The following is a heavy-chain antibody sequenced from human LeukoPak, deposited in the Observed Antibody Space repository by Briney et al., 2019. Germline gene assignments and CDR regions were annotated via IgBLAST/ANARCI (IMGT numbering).Heavy chain of an antibody. CDR1: GGTFTNYG. CDR2: VNPNSGGT. Sequence: ASVKVSCKVSGGTFTNYGVSWLRQAPGQGLEWMGWVNPNSGGTNYAQKFQGRVTMTRDTSISTAYMELSRLRPDDTAVYYCARGRWLQFGDDAFDIWGQGTMVTVSS. V-gene: IGHV1-2*02. CDR3: ARGRWLQFGDDAFDI. J-gene: IGHJ3*02. D-gene: IGHD5-24*01.